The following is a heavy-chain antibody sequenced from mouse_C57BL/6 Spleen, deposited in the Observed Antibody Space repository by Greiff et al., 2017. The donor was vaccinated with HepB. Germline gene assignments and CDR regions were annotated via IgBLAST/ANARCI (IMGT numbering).Heavy chain of an antibody. V-gene: IGHV1-62-2*01. Sequence: VKLQQSGAELVKPGASVKLSCKASGYTFTEYTIRWVKQRSGQGLEWIGWFYPGSGSIKYNEKFKDKATLTADKSSSTVYMELSRLTSEDSAVYFCARHLYDGYYEGYAMDYWGQGTSVTVSS. CDR2: FYPGSGSI. CDR1: GYTFTEYT. J-gene: IGHJ4*01. CDR3: ARHLYDGYYEGYAMDY. D-gene: IGHD2-3*01.